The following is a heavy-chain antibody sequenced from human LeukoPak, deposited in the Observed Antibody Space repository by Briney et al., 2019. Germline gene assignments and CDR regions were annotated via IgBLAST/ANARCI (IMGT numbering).Heavy chain of an antibody. J-gene: IGHJ4*02. Sequence: GGSLRLSCAASGFTFCSYWMSWVRQAPGKGLEWVANIKQDGSEKYYVDSVKGRFTISRDNAKNSLYLQMNSLRAEDTAVYYCARDSRTAAYYYDSSGSQWGQGTLATVSS. CDR2: IKQDGSEK. V-gene: IGHV3-7*01. CDR3: ARDSRTAAYYYDSSGSQ. D-gene: IGHD3-22*01. CDR1: GFTFCSYW.